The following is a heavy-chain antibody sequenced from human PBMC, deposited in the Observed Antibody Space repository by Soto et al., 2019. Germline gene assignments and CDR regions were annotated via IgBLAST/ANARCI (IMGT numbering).Heavy chain of an antibody. J-gene: IGHJ2*01. D-gene: IGHD3-10*01. CDR3: ARAVRGSYAYWYFDP. CDR1: GYTFKSYD. V-gene: IGHV1-8*01. Sequence: QVQLVQSGAEVKKPGVSVKVSCKASGYTFKSYDINWVRQATGQGLEWMGWMNPNSGNTGYAQKFQGRVTMTRNTSISTAYMEVSSLRSEDTAVYYCARAVRGSYAYWYFDPWGRDTLVTVFS. CDR2: MNPNSGNT.